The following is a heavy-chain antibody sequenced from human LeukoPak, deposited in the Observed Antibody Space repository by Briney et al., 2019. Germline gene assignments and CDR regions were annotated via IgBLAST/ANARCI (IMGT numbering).Heavy chain of an antibody. CDR1: GFDFSAYE. D-gene: IGHD3-22*01. Sequence: PGGSLTLSCAASGFDFSAYEMNWVRQAPGKGLEWVAYFAGSDTTTHYADSVKGRFTISRDNARNFLYLQMSNLRPEDTALYYCTTLGYHLDSWGQGTLVTVSS. CDR3: TTLGYHLDS. V-gene: IGHV3-48*03. J-gene: IGHJ4*02. CDR2: FAGSDTTT.